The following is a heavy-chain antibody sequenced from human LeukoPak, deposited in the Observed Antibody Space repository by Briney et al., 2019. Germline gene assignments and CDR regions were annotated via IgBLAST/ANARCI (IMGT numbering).Heavy chain of an antibody. CDR1: GGSISSGDYY. V-gene: IGHV4-30-4*08. CDR3: ARGYCSSTSCYVRRGYYYYGMDV. Sequence: SQTLSLTCTVSGGSISSGDYYWSWIRQPPGKGLEWIGEINRSGSTNYNPSLKSRVTISVDTSKNQFSLKLSSVTAADTAVYYCARGYCSSTSCYVRRGYYYYGMDVWGQGTTVTVSS. D-gene: IGHD2-2*01. J-gene: IGHJ6*02. CDR2: INRSGST.